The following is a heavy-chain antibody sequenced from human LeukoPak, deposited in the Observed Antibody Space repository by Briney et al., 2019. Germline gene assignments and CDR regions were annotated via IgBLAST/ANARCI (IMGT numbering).Heavy chain of an antibody. J-gene: IGHJ4*02. V-gene: IGHV4-34*01. CDR1: GGSFSGYY. CDR3: ARGHSALRITMVRGVWYNY. Sequence: PSETLSLTCAVYGGSFSGYYWSWIRQPPGKRLEWIGEINHSGSTNYNPSLKSRVTISVDTSKNQFSLKLSSVTAADTAVYYCARGHSALRITMVRGVWYNYWGQGTLVTVSS. D-gene: IGHD3-10*01. CDR2: INHSGST.